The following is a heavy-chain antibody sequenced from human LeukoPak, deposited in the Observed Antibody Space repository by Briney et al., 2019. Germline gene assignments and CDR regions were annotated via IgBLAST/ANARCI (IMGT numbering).Heavy chain of an antibody. D-gene: IGHD6-13*01. V-gene: IGHV3-9*03. Sequence: GRSLRLSCAASGFTFDDYAMHWVRQAPGKGLEWVSGISWNSGSIGYADSVKGRFTISRDNAKNSLYLQMNSLRAEDMALYYCAKGDSSSWYDWFDPWGQGTLVTVSS. CDR3: AKGDSSSWYDWFDP. J-gene: IGHJ5*02. CDR2: ISWNSGSI. CDR1: GFTFDDYA.